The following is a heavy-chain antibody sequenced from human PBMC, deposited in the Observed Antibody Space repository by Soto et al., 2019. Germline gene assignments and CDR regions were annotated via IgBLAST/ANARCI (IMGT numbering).Heavy chain of an antibody. CDR2: INAGSGNT. Sequence: ASVKVSCKASGYTSTNYGMHWVRQAPGQRLEWMGWINAGSGNTKYSQKFQGRITITRDTSASTVYMELSSLRSEDTAVYYCANDIIVIPAAKGPDYWGQGALVTVSS. CDR3: ANDIIVIPAAKGPDY. CDR1: GYTSTNYG. D-gene: IGHD2-2*01. V-gene: IGHV1-3*01. J-gene: IGHJ4*02.